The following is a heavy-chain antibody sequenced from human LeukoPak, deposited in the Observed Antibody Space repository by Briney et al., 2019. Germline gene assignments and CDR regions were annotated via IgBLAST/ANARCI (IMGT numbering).Heavy chain of an antibody. V-gene: IGHV3-7*01. Sequence: GGSLRLSCAASGFTFSSYWMSWVRQAPGKGLEWVANIKQDGSEKYYVDSVKGRFTISRDNARNSLYLQMNSLRAEDTAVYYCARDIRRYSSGWAFFDYWGQGTLVTVSS. J-gene: IGHJ4*02. CDR1: GFTFSSYW. D-gene: IGHD6-19*01. CDR2: IKQDGSEK. CDR3: ARDIRRYSSGWAFFDY.